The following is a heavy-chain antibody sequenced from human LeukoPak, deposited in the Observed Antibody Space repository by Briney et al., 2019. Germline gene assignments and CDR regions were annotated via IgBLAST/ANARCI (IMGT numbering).Heavy chain of an antibody. Sequence: ASVKVSCKASGGTFSSYAISWVRQAPGQGLEWMGGIIPIFGTANYAQKFQGRVTITADESTSTAYMELSSLRSEDTAVYYCATGCSGGSCYSFISRLTYYYYYGMDVWGQGTTVTVSS. CDR3: ATGCSGGSCYSFISRLTYYYYYGMDV. CDR2: IIPIFGTA. CDR1: GGTFSSYA. V-gene: IGHV1-69*13. J-gene: IGHJ6*02. D-gene: IGHD2-15*01.